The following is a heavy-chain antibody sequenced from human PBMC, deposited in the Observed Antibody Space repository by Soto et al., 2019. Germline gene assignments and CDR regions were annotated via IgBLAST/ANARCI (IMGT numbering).Heavy chain of an antibody. J-gene: IGHJ3*02. CDR3: ARSHRRGGGDQREAFDI. CDR2: ISYDGSNK. Sequence: GGSLRLSCAASGFTFSSYAMHWVRQAPGKGLEWVAVISYDGSNKYYADSVKGRFTISRDNSKNTLYLQMNSLRAEDTAVYYCARSHRRGGGDQREAFDIWGQGTMVTVSS. V-gene: IGHV3-30-3*01. CDR1: GFTFSSYA. D-gene: IGHD2-21*02.